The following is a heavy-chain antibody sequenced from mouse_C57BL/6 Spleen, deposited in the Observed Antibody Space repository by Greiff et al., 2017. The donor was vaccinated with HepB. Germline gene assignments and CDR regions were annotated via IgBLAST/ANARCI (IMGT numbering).Heavy chain of an antibody. CDR3: ASPDSSGSFAY. D-gene: IGHD3-2*02. CDR1: GYTFTSYW. Sequence: VQLQQSGAELVKPGASVKLSCKASGYTFTSYWMQWVKQRPGQGLEWIGEIDPSDSYTNYNQKFKGKATLTVDTSSSTAYMQLSSLTSEDSAVYYCASPDSSGSFAYWGQGTLVTVSA. V-gene: IGHV1-50*01. CDR2: IDPSDSYT. J-gene: IGHJ3*01.